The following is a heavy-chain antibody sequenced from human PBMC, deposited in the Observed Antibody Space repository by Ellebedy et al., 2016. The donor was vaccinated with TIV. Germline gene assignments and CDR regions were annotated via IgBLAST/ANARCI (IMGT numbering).Heavy chain of an antibody. Sequence: MPSETLSLTCAVYGGSFSGHYWSRIRQPPGKGLEWIGEIHHSGNTNYSPSLKSRVTISVDTSKNQFSLNVSSVTAADTAVYYCARGIWGSWNAFDMWGQGTMVTVSS. J-gene: IGHJ3*02. CDR1: GGSFSGHY. CDR3: ARGIWGSWNAFDM. CDR2: IHHSGNT. D-gene: IGHD3-16*01. V-gene: IGHV4-34*01.